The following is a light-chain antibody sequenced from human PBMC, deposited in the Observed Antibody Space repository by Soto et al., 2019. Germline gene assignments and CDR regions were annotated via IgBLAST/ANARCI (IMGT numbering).Light chain of an antibody. CDR1: QSVSSSY. J-gene: IGKJ4*01. Sequence: IVMTHSPGTLSFSPGQRVSLSVSSSQSVSSSYLAWYQQKPGQAPRLLIYGASRRATGIPDRFSGSGSGTDFTLTISRLEPEDFAVYYCQQYGSSRLTFGGGTKVDNK. CDR2: GAS. V-gene: IGKV3-20*01. CDR3: QQYGSSRLT.